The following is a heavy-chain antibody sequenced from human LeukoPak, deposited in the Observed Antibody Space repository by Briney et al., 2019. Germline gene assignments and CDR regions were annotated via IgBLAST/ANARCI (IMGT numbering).Heavy chain of an antibody. CDR3: ARMYSGCYYFDY. Sequence: SQTLSLTCTVTGGSISSGDYYWSWIRQPPGKGLEWIGYIYYSGSTYYNPSLKSRVTISVDTSKNQFSLKLSSVTAADTAVYYCARMYSGCYYFDYWGQGTLVTVSS. V-gene: IGHV4-30-4*01. J-gene: IGHJ4*02. D-gene: IGHD1-26*01. CDR1: GGSISSGDYY. CDR2: IYYSGST.